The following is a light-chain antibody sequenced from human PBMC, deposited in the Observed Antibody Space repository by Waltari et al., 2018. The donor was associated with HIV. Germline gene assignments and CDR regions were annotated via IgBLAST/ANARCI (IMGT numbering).Light chain of an antibody. CDR3: TSYISGTTPV. J-gene: IGLJ2*01. CDR2: EVT. V-gene: IGLV2-14*01. CDR1: DLNDYES. Sequence: QSALTQPASVSGSPGQSITLSCDLNDYESVYWYQRHPGKAPKVIIYEVTNRPSGLSNRFSGSKSGNTATLTISGLQPEDEADYFCTSYISGTTPVFGRGTRVTVL.